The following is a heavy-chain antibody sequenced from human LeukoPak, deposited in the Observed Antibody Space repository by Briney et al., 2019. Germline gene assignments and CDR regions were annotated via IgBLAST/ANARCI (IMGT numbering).Heavy chain of an antibody. J-gene: IGHJ4*02. CDR1: GYTFTGYY. CDR2: INPNSGGT. CDR3: ARVPVRIAVAGPPDY. V-gene: IGHV1-2*02. Sequence: ASVKVSCKASGYTFTGYYMHWVRQAPGQGLEWMGWINPNSGGTNYAQKFQGRVTMTRGTSISTAYMELSRLRSDDTAVYYCARVPVRIAVAGPPDYWGQGTLVTVSS. D-gene: IGHD6-19*01.